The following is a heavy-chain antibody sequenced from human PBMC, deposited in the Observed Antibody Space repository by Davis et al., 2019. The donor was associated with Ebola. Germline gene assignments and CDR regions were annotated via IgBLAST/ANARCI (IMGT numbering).Heavy chain of an antibody. D-gene: IGHD5-12*01. Sequence: PSETLSLTCSVSGGSISRSYWTWLRQPPGKRLEWIGNIFYSGNANYNPSLKSRVTISIHTSENQFSLKVNSVTAADTAVYYCASGGGWLPDNWGQGTLVTVSS. CDR2: IFYSGNA. CDR3: ASGGGWLPDN. J-gene: IGHJ4*02. V-gene: IGHV4-59*01. CDR1: GGSISRSY.